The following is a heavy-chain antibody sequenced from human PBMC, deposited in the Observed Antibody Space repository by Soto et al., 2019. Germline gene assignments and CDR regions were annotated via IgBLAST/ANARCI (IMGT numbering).Heavy chain of an antibody. CDR1: GGTFSSYA. V-gene: IGHV1-69*12. CDR2: IIPIFGTA. D-gene: IGHD3-16*01. Sequence: QVQLVQSGAEVKKPGSSVKVSCKASGGTFSSYAISWVRQAPGQGLEWMGGIIPIFGTADYAQKFQGRVTITAVDFTRTVHMGLSSLSSEDTAVYYCARHLGGNHFYYGMDVWGQGTTVTVSS. CDR3: ARHLGGNHFYYGMDV. J-gene: IGHJ6*02.